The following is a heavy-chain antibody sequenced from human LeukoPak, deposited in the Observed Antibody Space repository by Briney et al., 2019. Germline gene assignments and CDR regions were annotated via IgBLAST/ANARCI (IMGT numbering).Heavy chain of an antibody. CDR3: AKDGVVVAAIRGSYFGY. CDR2: ISYDGSNK. J-gene: IGHJ4*02. D-gene: IGHD2-15*01. CDR1: GFTFSSYG. Sequence: GGSLRLSCAASGFTFSSYGMHWVRQAPGKGLEWVAVISYDGSNKYYADSVKGRFTISRDNSKNTLYLQMNSLRAEDTAVYYCAKDGVVVAAIRGSYFGYWGQGTLVTVSS. V-gene: IGHV3-30*18.